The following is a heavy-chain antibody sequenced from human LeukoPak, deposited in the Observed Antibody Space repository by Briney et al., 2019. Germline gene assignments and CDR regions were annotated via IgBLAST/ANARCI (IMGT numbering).Heavy chain of an antibody. J-gene: IGHJ5*02. Sequence: SQTLSLTCTVSGNSISSGDNYWSWIRQPAGKGLEWIGYIYYSGSTNYNPSLKSRVTISVDTSKNQFSLRLSSVTAADTAVYYCARGAIGTLNWFDPWGQGTLVTVSS. CDR1: GNSISSGDNY. D-gene: IGHD1-1*01. CDR2: IYYSGST. V-gene: IGHV4-61*10. CDR3: ARGAIGTLNWFDP.